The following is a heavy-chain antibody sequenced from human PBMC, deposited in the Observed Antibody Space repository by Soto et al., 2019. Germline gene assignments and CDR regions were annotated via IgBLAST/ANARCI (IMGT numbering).Heavy chain of an antibody. J-gene: IGHJ6*02. Sequence: VGSLRLSCAASGFRFSAYAMHWVGQAPGKGLEWVAVISYEGSNRFYADSVKGRFTVSRDNSKNMVYLQMNSLRGEDTAVFYCAKDYGDYNFNYGMDVWGQGTTVTVSS. CDR1: GFRFSAYA. V-gene: IGHV3-30*18. D-gene: IGHD4-17*01. CDR3: AKDYGDYNFNYGMDV. CDR2: ISYEGSNR.